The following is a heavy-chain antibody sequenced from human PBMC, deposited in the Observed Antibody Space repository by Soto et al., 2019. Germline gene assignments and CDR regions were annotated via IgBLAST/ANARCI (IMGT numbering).Heavy chain of an antibody. J-gene: IGHJ4*02. D-gene: IGHD3-10*01. CDR1: GCTFSTYA. CDR3: AKDTMYYYGSGSAHFDY. V-gene: IGHV3-23*01. CDR2: ISGSGGST. Sequence: EVQLLESGGVFVQPGGSLRLSCAASGCTFSTYAMSWVRQAPGKGLEWVSAISGSGGSTYYADSVKGRFTISRDNSKNTLYLQMNSLRAEDTAVYYCAKDTMYYYGSGSAHFDYWGQGTLVTVSS.